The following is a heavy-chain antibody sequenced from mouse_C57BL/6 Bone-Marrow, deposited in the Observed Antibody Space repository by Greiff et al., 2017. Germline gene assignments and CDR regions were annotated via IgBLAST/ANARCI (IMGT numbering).Heavy chain of an antibody. V-gene: IGHV14-4*01. CDR1: GFNIKDDY. D-gene: IGHD3-2*02. Sequence: VQLQQSGAELVRPGASVKLSCTASGFNIKDDYMHWVKQRPEQGLEWIGWIDPENGDTEYASKFQGKATITADTSSNTAYLQISSLTAEDTAVYYCTTAGRGYFDVWGTGTTVTVSA. J-gene: IGHJ1*03. CDR3: TTAGRGYFDV. CDR2: IDPENGDT.